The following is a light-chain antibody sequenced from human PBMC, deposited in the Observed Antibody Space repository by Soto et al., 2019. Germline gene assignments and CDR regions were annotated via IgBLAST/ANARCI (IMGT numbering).Light chain of an antibody. CDR2: KAS. V-gene: IGKV1-5*03. J-gene: IGKJ1*01. CDR1: QSISSR. CDR3: QQYNSYSRA. Sequence: DIQMTQSPSTLSASVGDRVTITCRASQSISSRLAWYQQKPGKAPKLLIYKASSLESGVPSRFRGSGSGTECTLTISSLQPDDFATYYCQQYNSYSRAFGQGTKVEIK.